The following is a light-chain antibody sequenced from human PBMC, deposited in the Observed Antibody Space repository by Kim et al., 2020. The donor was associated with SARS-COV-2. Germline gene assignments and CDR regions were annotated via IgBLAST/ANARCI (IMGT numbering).Light chain of an antibody. CDR3: QQSHDFPYT. J-gene: IGKJ2*01. V-gene: IGKV1-39*01. Sequence: DIQLTQSPSSLSASVGDRVTITCRASQYVSGSLNWYRQKPGKAPRLLIYDASSLQTGVPPRLSGSGSGTYFTLTISSLQPDDFATYFCQQSHDFPYTFGQGTKLEI. CDR2: DAS. CDR1: QYVSGS.